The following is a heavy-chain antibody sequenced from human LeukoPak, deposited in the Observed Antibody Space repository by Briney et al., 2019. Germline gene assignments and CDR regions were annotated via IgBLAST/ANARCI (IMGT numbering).Heavy chain of an antibody. CDR2: VSGSGDTT. Sequence: PGGSLRLSCAASGFSFGNHAMIWVRQAAGKGLEWVSVVSGSGDTTYYADSVKGRFTISRDKAKNSLYLQMNSLRAEDTAVYYCARTGLGMYSFDSWGRGTLVTVSS. J-gene: IGHJ4*02. V-gene: IGHV3-23*01. D-gene: IGHD3/OR15-3a*01. CDR1: GFSFGNHA. CDR3: ARTGLGMYSFDS.